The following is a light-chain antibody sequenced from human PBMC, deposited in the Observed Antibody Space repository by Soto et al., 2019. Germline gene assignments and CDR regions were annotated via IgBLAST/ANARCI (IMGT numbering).Light chain of an antibody. CDR2: DVS. Sequence: QSALAQPPSASGSPGQSVTISCTGTSSDVGAYNYVSWYQQHPGKAPKLIIYDVSKRPSGVSDRFSGSKSGNTASLTISGLQDEDEAVYYCNSFAGSAHVVFGGGTKLTVL. CDR3: NSFAGSAHVV. J-gene: IGLJ2*01. CDR1: SSDVGAYNY. V-gene: IGLV2-8*01.